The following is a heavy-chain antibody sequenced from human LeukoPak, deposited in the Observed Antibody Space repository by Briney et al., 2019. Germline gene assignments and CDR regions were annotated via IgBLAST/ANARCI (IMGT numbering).Heavy chain of an antibody. D-gene: IGHD2-21*01. CDR1: GFIFSTYN. Sequence: GGSLRLSCAASGFIFSTYNMNWVRQAPGKGLEWVSSVSSGSSYIHYADSVKGRFTISRDNAKNSLYLQMNSLRAEDTAVYYCARDYSRSDAFDIWGQGTMVTVSS. J-gene: IGHJ3*02. CDR2: VSSGSSYI. CDR3: ARDYSRSDAFDI. V-gene: IGHV3-21*01.